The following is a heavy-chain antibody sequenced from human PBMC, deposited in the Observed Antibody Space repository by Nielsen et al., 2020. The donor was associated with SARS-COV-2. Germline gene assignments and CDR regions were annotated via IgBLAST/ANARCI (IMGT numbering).Heavy chain of an antibody. CDR1: GFTFSSYA. D-gene: IGHD5-24*01. J-gene: IGHJ4*02. CDR3: ARDAGDPMATILFDY. V-gene: IGHV3-7*01. Sequence: GESLKISCAASGFTFSSYAMTWVRQAPGKGLEWVANIKQDGSEKYYVDSVKGRFTISRDNAKNSLYLQMNSLRAEDTGVYYCARDAGDPMATILFDYWGQGTLVTVSS. CDR2: IKQDGSEK.